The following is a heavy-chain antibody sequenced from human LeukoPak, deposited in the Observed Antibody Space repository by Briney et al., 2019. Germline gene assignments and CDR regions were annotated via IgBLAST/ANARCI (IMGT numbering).Heavy chain of an antibody. V-gene: IGHV1-18*01. CDR2: ISAYNGNT. J-gene: IGHJ6*03. Sequence: ASVKVSCKASGYTFTSYGISWVRQAPGQELEWMGWISAYNGNTNYAQKLQGRVTMTTDTSTSTAYMELRSLRSDDTAVYYCARVEYCSSTNCYAAYYYYLDVWGKGTTVTISS. D-gene: IGHD2-2*01. CDR3: ARVEYCSSTNCYAAYYYYLDV. CDR1: GYTFTSYG.